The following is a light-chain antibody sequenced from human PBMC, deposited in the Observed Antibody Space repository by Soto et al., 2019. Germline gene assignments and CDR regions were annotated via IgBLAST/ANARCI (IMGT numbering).Light chain of an antibody. V-gene: IGKV3-11*01. J-gene: IGKJ4*01. Sequence: EIVLTHSPATLSLSPGEGAALSRRASQSVSSYLAWYQQKPGQAPRLLIYDTSNRATGIPARFSGSGSGTDFTLTISSLEPEDFAVYFCQQRRNWPLTFGGGTKVGIK. CDR1: QSVSSY. CDR2: DTS. CDR3: QQRRNWPLT.